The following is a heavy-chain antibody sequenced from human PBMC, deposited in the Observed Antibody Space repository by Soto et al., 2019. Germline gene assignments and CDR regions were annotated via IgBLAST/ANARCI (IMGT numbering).Heavy chain of an antibody. CDR2: ISANGQGI. D-gene: IGHD1-7*01. J-gene: IGHJ4*02. V-gene: IGHV3-23*01. Sequence: GGSLRLSCAASGFTFNNYAMSWIRQAPGKGLEWVSAISANGQGIYYADSVKGRFIISRDSSKNTVFLHMDSLTAEDTAVYYCAKDRNYPRDQFHNWGQGTLVTVSS. CDR3: AKDRNYPRDQFHN. CDR1: GFTFNNYA.